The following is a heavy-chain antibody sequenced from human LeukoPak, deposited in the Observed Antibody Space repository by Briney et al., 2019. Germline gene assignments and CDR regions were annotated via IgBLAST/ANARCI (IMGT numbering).Heavy chain of an antibody. J-gene: IGHJ4*02. CDR2: IYSGDSDT. V-gene: IGHV5-51*01. CDR1: GYSFTSYW. Sequence: GESLKIPCKGSGYSFTSYWVAWVRQMPGKGLEWMGIIYSGDSDTRYSPSFQGQVTISADKSISTAYLQWSSLKASDTAMYYCARQEYSSSCPDYWGQGTLVTVSS. D-gene: IGHD6-6*01. CDR3: ARQEYSSSCPDY.